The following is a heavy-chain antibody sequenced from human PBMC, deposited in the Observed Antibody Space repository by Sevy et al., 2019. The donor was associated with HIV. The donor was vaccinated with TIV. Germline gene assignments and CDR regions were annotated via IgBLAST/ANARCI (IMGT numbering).Heavy chain of an antibody. CDR2: IRGSGGGGSGGST. V-gene: IGHV3-23*01. Sequence: GGSLRLSCAASGFTFSSNAMSWVRQAPGKGLEWVSAIRGSGGGGSGGSTYYADSVKGRFTISRDNSKNTRYLQMNSLRAEDTAIYYCVKVGYDYVWGSYRYFDYWGQGTLVTVSS. D-gene: IGHD3-16*02. CDR1: GFTFSSNA. CDR3: VKVGYDYVWGSYRYFDY. J-gene: IGHJ4*02.